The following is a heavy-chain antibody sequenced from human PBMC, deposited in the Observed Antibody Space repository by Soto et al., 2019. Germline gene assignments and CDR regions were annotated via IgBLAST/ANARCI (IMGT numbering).Heavy chain of an antibody. V-gene: IGHV4-38-2*02. Sequence: SETLSLACTVSGYSISSGSYWGWIRQPPGKGPEWIASIYHGGTTFYNPSLKSRVTVSVDKSNNQFSLKLRSVTAADTAVYYCAKAHVMVAAGSTFDYWGHGTLVTVSS. J-gene: IGHJ4*01. CDR1: GYSISSGSY. D-gene: IGHD6-19*01. CDR3: AKAHVMVAAGSTFDY. CDR2: IYHGGTT.